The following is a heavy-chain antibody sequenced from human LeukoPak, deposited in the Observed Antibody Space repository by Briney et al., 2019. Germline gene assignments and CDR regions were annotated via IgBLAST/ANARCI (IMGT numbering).Heavy chain of an antibody. D-gene: IGHD6-6*01. CDR2: TYYSGST. V-gene: IGHV4-59*01. CDR3: ARAPYSSSSGDLYYMDV. CDR1: GGSISSYY. J-gene: IGHJ6*03. Sequence: SETLSLTCTVSGGSISSYYWSWIRQPPGKGLEWIGYTYYSGSTNYNPSLKSRVTISVDTSKNQFSLKLSSVTAADTAVYYCARAPYSSSSGDLYYMDVWGKGTTVTVSS.